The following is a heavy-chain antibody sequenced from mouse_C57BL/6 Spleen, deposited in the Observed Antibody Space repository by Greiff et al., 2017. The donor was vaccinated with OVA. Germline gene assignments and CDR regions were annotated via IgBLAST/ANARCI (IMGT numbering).Heavy chain of an antibody. D-gene: IGHD1-1*01. V-gene: IGHV1-82*01. Sequence: QVQLQQSGPELVKPGASVKISCKASGYAFSSSWMNWVKQRPGKGLEWIGRIYPGDGDTNYNGKFKGKATLTADKSSSTADMQLSSLTSEDSAVYFCARMYYYGSSAMDYWGQGTSVTVSS. J-gene: IGHJ4*01. CDR3: ARMYYYGSSAMDY. CDR1: GYAFSSSW. CDR2: IYPGDGDT.